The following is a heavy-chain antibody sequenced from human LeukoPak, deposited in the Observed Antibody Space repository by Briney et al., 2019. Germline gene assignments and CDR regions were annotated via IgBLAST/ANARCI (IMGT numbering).Heavy chain of an antibody. J-gene: IGHJ6*02. CDR2: MNPNSGNT. D-gene: IGHD3-10*01. Sequence: ASVKVSCKASGYTFTSYDINWVRQAAGQGLEWMGWMNPNSGNTGYAQNFQGRVTTTRNTSITAAYMELSSLRSEDTAVYYCAKIGGYGSGNYYYTMDVWGQGTTVTVSS. CDR3: AKIGGYGSGNYYYTMDV. CDR1: GYTFTSYD. V-gene: IGHV1-8*01.